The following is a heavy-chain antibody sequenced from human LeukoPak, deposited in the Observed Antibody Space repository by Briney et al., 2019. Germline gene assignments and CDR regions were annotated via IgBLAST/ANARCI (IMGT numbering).Heavy chain of an antibody. J-gene: IGHJ4*02. Sequence: PGGSLRLSCAASGFTFSSYGMHWVRQAPGKGLEWVAFIRYDGSNKYYADSVKGRFTISRDNAKNSLYLQMNSLRAEDTALYYCARVMTTSLRSFDYWGQGTLVTVSS. V-gene: IGHV3-30*02. CDR2: IRYDGSNK. CDR1: GFTFSSYG. CDR3: ARVMTTSLRSFDY. D-gene: IGHD4-11*01.